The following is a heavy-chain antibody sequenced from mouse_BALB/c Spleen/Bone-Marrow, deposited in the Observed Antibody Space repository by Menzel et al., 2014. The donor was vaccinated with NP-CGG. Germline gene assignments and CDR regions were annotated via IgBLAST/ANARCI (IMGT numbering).Heavy chain of an antibody. CDR2: IWAGGST. CDR3: ARVIRYESYFDY. D-gene: IGHD2-14*01. J-gene: IGHJ2*01. Sequence: VMLVESGPGLVAPSQSLSITCTVSGFSLTSYGVHWVRQPPGKGLEWLGVIWAGGSTNYNSALMSRLSISKDNSKSQVFLEMNSLQTDDTAMYYCARVIRYESYFDYWGQGTTLTVSS. CDR1: GFSLTSYG. V-gene: IGHV2-9*02.